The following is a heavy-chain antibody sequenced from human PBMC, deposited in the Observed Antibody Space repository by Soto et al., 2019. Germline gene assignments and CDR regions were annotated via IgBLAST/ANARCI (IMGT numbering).Heavy chain of an antibody. Sequence: ASVKVSCKASGYTFTGYYMHWVRQAPGQGLEWMGWINPNSGGTNYAQKFQGRVTMTRDTSISTAYMELSRLRSDDTAVYYCARSRTIFGAKWARDAFDIWGQGTMVTVSS. J-gene: IGHJ3*02. D-gene: IGHD3-3*01. V-gene: IGHV1-2*02. CDR2: INPNSGGT. CDR1: GYTFTGYY. CDR3: ARSRTIFGAKWARDAFDI.